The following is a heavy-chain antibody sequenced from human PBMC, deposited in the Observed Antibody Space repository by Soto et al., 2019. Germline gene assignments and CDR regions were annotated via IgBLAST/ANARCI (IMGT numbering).Heavy chain of an antibody. V-gene: IGHV3-33*01. CDR2: IWYDGSNK. D-gene: IGHD6-13*01. CDR3: ARTPPYSSSWYYFDY. J-gene: IGHJ4*02. Sequence: PGGSLRPSCATSGFTFSSYGVHWVRQAPGKGLEWVAVIWYDGSNKYYADSVKGRFTISRDNSKNTLYLQMNSLRAEDTAVYYCARTPPYSSSWYYFDYWGQGT. CDR1: GFTFSSYG.